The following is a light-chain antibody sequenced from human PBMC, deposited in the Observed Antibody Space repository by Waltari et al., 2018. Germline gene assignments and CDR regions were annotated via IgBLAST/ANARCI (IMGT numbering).Light chain of an antibody. Sequence: QSALTQPASVSGSPGQSITISCTGSSSDVGGDDSVSWYEDHPGQAPKVIIYDVNKRPSGVSDRFSGSKSCNTGSLTISGLQAEDEATFYCSSQSTKNGVIFGGGTKVTVL. J-gene: IGLJ2*01. CDR2: DVN. V-gene: IGLV2-14*03. CDR3: SSQSTKNGVI. CDR1: SSDVGGDDS.